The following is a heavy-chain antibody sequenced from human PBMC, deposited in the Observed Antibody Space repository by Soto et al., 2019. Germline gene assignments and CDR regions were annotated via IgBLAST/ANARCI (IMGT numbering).Heavy chain of an antibody. D-gene: IGHD2-15*01. V-gene: IGHV4-30-4*01. J-gene: IGHJ3*02. CDR2: IYYSGST. Sequence: PSETLSLTCTVSGGSISSGDYYWSWIRQPPGKGLEWIGYIYYSGSTYYNPSLKSRVTISVDTSKNQFSLKLSSVTAADTAVYNCARVALDIVVVVAATVDAFDIWGQGTMVTVSS. CDR1: GGSISSGDYY. CDR3: ARVALDIVVVVAATVDAFDI.